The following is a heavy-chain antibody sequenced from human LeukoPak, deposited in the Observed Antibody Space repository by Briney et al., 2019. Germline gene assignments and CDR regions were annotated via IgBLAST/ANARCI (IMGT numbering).Heavy chain of an antibody. CDR2: INIDGSST. CDR1: GFTFSNFW. Sequence: GGSLRLSCAASGFTFSNFWMHWVRQAPGKGLVWVSRINIDGSSTPYADSVKGRFTISRDNAKHTLYLQMNSLRAEDTAVYYCARDSTGSYGYFDYWGQGALVTVSS. D-gene: IGHD1-26*01. V-gene: IGHV3-74*01. J-gene: IGHJ4*02. CDR3: ARDSTGSYGYFDY.